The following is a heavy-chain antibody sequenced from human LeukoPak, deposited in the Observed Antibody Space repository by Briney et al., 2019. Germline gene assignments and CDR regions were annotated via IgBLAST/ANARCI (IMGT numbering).Heavy chain of an antibody. Sequence: GGSLRLSCAASGFTFSSYGMHWVRQAPGKGLEWVAVISSDGNNKNYVDSVKGRFTFSRDNSKNTLYLQMNSLRAEDTAVYYCARDQEGFDYWGQGTLVTVSS. V-gene: IGHV3-30*03. CDR1: GFTFSSYG. CDR2: ISSDGNNK. J-gene: IGHJ4*02. CDR3: ARDQEGFDY.